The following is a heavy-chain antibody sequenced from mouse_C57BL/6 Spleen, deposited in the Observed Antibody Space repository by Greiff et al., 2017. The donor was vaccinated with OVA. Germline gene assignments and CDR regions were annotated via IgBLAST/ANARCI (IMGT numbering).Heavy chain of an antibody. J-gene: IGHJ2*01. CDR2: IYPGDGDT. Sequence: QVQLQQSGAELVKPGASVKISCKASGYAFSSYWMNWVKQRPGKGLEWIGQIYPGDGDTNYNGKFKGKATLTADKSSSTASMLLSSLTYEDSAVYFGARDGIGSFGDYWGQGTTLTVSS. D-gene: IGHD2-14*01. CDR3: ARDGIGSFGDY. V-gene: IGHV1-80*01. CDR1: GYAFSSYW.